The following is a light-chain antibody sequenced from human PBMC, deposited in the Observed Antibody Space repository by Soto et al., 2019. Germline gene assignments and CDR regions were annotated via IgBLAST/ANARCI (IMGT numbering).Light chain of an antibody. J-gene: IGKJ1*01. CDR2: GAS. V-gene: IGKV3-20*01. Sequence: EIVLTQSPGTLSLSPGERATLSCRASQSVSSSYLGRYQQKPGQAPRLLIYGASSRATGIPDRFSGSGSGTDFTLTISRLEPEDFAVYYCQQYGSSPRTFGQGTKVEIK. CDR3: QQYGSSPRT. CDR1: QSVSSSY.